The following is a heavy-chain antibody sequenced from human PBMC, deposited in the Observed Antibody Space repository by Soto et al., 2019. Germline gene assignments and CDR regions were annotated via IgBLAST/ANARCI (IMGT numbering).Heavy chain of an antibody. V-gene: IGHV4-59*01. CDR3: ARENYYALDY. J-gene: IGHJ4*02. Sequence: KTSETLSLTCTVSSGSISSYNWNWVRQPPGKGLEWIGFINYSGSTRYNPSLKSRVTISLDTSKNQFSLKLNSVTAADTAVYYCARENYYALDYWGPGTLVTVSS. CDR2: INYSGST. D-gene: IGHD3-10*01. CDR1: SGSISSYN.